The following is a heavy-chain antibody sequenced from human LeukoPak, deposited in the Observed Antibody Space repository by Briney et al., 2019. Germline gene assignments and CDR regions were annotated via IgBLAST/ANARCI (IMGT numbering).Heavy chain of an antibody. V-gene: IGHV3-48*03. CDR3: ARVYYGSGAYYKY. CDR2: ISSSGSTI. J-gene: IGHJ4*02. CDR1: GFTFSSYK. D-gene: IGHD3-10*01. Sequence: GGSLRLSCAASGFTFSSYKMNWVRQAPGKGREWVSYISSSGSTIYYADSVKGRFTISRDNAKNSLYLQMNSLRAEDTAVYYCARVYYGSGAYYKYWGQGTLVTVSS.